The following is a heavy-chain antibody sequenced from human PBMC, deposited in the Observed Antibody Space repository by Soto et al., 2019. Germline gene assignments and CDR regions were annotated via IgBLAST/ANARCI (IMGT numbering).Heavy chain of an antibody. J-gene: IGHJ4*02. CDR3: ARASMPKAHFDY. D-gene: IGHD2-2*01. CDR2: IHTSGST. Sequence: SETLSLTCTVSGGSISGYYWSWIRQPAGKGLEWIGRIHTSGSTNYSPSLRSRVTISVDMSKNQISLKLTSVTAADTALYYCARASMPKAHFDYWGQGXLVTVYS. CDR1: GGSISGYY. V-gene: IGHV4-4*07.